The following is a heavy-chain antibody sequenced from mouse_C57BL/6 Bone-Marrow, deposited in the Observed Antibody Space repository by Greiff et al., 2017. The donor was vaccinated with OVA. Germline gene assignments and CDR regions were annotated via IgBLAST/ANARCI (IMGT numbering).Heavy chain of an antibody. V-gene: IGHV1-64*01. D-gene: IGHD1-1*01. CDR2: IHPNSGST. Sequence: VQLQQPGAELVKPGASVKLSCKASGYTFTSYWMHWVKQRPGQGLEWIGMIHPNSGSTNYNEKFKSKATLTVDKSSSTAYMQLSILTSEDSAVYYCARLYYGSRKYYAMDYWGQGTSVTVSS. J-gene: IGHJ4*01. CDR3: ARLYYGSRKYYAMDY. CDR1: GYTFTSYW.